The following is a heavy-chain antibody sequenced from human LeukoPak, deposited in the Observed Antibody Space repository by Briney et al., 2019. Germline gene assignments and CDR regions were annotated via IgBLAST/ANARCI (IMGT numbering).Heavy chain of an antibody. Sequence: VASVKVSCKASGYTFTGYYMHWVRQAPGQGLEWMGWINPNSGGTNYAQKFQGRVTMTRDTSISTAYMELSRLRSDDTAVYCCAREALYYGSGSYYSHNWFDPWGQGTLVTVSS. V-gene: IGHV1-2*02. CDR1: GYTFTGYY. CDR3: AREALYYGSGSYYSHNWFDP. J-gene: IGHJ5*02. D-gene: IGHD3-10*01. CDR2: INPNSGGT.